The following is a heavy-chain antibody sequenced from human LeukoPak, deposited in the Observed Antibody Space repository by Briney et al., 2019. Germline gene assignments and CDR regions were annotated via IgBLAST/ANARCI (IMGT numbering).Heavy chain of an antibody. J-gene: IGHJ4*02. V-gene: IGHV4-59*12. Sequence: SETLSLTCTVSGGSSRGYYWSWIRQPPGQGLEWIGEISLSGVTNYNPSLKSRVTMSLDRSKSHLSLTLTSVTAADTAVYYCSRESGAFSPFGYWGQGTLVTVSS. CDR2: ISLSGVT. CDR3: SRESGAFSPFGY. CDR1: GGSSRGYY. D-gene: IGHD1-26*01.